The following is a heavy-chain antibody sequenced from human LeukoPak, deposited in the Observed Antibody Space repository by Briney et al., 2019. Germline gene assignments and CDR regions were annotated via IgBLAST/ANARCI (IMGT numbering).Heavy chain of an antibody. Sequence: PSETLSLTCGVSGCPINNAYYWVWIRQPPGKGLEWIGSLYHPDSTYYNPSLKSRVTMSVDTSRNQFSLRLSFVTAADTAVYYCAKDHHIYSYASGYWGQGTLVTVSS. CDR3: AKDHHIYSYASGY. D-gene: IGHD5-18*01. J-gene: IGHJ4*02. CDR2: LYHPDST. CDR1: GCPINNAYY. V-gene: IGHV4-38-2*02.